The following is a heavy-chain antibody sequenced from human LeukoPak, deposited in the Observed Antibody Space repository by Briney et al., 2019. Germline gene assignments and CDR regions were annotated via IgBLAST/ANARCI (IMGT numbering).Heavy chain of an antibody. CDR3: ARYSSSSNYYFGMDV. CDR2: IWYDGSNE. V-gene: IGHV3-33*01. D-gene: IGHD6-6*01. CDR1: GFTFPSYG. Sequence: GGSLRLSCAAPGFTFPSYGMHWVRQAPGKGLEWVAVIWYDGSNEYYADSVKGRFTISRDNSKNTLFLQMSSLRAEDTAVYFCARYSSSSNYYFGMDVGGQGTTVTVSS. J-gene: IGHJ6*02.